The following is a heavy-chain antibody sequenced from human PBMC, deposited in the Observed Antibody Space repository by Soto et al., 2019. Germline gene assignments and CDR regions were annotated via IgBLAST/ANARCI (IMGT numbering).Heavy chain of an antibody. CDR2: MNPNSGNT. Sequence: ASVKVSCKASGYTFTSYDINWVRQATGQGLEWMGWMNPNSGNTGYAQKFQGRVTMTRNTSISTAYMELSSLRSEDTAVYYCASGHQGNIAARPGAWGDYYYYGMAVWGQGTTVTVSS. CDR1: GYTFTSYD. D-gene: IGHD6-6*01. V-gene: IGHV1-8*01. J-gene: IGHJ6*02. CDR3: ASGHQGNIAARPGAWGDYYYYGMAV.